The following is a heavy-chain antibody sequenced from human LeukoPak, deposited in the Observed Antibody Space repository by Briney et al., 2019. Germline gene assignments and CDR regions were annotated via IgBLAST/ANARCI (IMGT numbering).Heavy chain of an antibody. Sequence: GGSLRLSCAASGFTLSSYGMHWVRQTPGKGLEWVAVAYGYGGNQYYADSVKGRFTISRDNSKNTLYVQMNSLRAEDTAVYFCATGSGYFYGHWGQGIMVTVSS. CDR2: AYGYGGNQ. J-gene: IGHJ4*02. V-gene: IGHV3-33*01. CDR1: GFTLSSYG. CDR3: ATGSGYFYGH. D-gene: IGHD3-22*01.